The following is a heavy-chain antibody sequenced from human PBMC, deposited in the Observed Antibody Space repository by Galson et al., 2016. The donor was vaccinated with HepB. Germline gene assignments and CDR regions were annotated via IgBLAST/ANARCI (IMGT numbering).Heavy chain of an antibody. CDR2: ISGSGGST. CDR3: AKDARMVRGVIIYYNGMDV. V-gene: IGHV3-23*01. D-gene: IGHD3-10*01. J-gene: IGHJ6*02. CDR1: GFTFNNYA. Sequence: SLRLSCAASGFTFNNYAMSWVRQAPGKGLEWVSAISGSGGSTYYADSVKGRFTISRDNSKNTLYLQMNSLRAEDTAVYYCAKDARMVRGVIIYYNGMDVWGQGTTVTVSS.